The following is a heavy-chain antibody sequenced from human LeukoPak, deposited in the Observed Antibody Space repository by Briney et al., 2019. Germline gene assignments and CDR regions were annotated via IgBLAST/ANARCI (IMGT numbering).Heavy chain of an antibody. Sequence: ASVEVSCKTSGYTFTDYYMHWVRQAPGQGLEWMGWINPNSGGTSSAQKFQGRVTMTRDTSITTVYMEVSWLTSDDTAIYYCARADRLHGGPYLIGPWGQGTLVTVSS. V-gene: IGHV1-2*02. CDR3: ARADRLHGGPYLIGP. J-gene: IGHJ5*02. CDR1: GYTFTDYY. CDR2: INPNSGGT. D-gene: IGHD2-21*01.